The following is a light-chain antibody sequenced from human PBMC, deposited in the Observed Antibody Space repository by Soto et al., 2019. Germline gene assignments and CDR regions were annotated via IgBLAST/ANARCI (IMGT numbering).Light chain of an antibody. J-gene: IGKJ1*01. CDR3: QQYNNWPPKT. CDR2: DAS. CDR1: QSVSSY. Sequence: EIVLTQSPATLSLSPGERATLSCRASQSVSSYLAWYQQKPGQAPRLLIYDASNRATGIPARFSGSGSGTDLTLTISSLEPEDFAVYYCQQYNNWPPKTFGQGTKVDIK. V-gene: IGKV3-11*01.